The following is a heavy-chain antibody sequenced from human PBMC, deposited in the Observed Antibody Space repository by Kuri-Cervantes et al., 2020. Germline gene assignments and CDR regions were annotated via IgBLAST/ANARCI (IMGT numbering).Heavy chain of an antibody. D-gene: IGHD5-12*01. CDR2: IWYDGSNK. CDR3: ARFGYSGYDLDY. J-gene: IGHJ4*02. CDR1: GFTFSSYG. Sequence: GESLKISCAASGFTFSSYGMHWVRQAPGKGLEWVAVIWYDGSNKYYADSVKGRFTSSRDNSKNTLYLQMNSLRAEDTAVYYCARFGYSGYDLDYWGQGTLVTVSS. V-gene: IGHV3-30*19.